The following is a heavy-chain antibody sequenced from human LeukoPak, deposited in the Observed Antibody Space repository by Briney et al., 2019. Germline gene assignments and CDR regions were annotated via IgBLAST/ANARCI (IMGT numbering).Heavy chain of an antibody. Sequence: GASVKVSCKASGYTFTSYAISWVRQAPGQGLEWMGGIIPIFGTANYAQKFQGRVTITADKSTSTAYMEPNKLRSEDTAVYFCAREAVVGAAIARGGSYYDYWGQGTLVTVSS. J-gene: IGHJ4*02. CDR3: AREAVVGAAIARGGSYYDY. V-gene: IGHV1-69*06. CDR1: GYTFTSYA. D-gene: IGHD2-21*02. CDR2: IIPIFGTA.